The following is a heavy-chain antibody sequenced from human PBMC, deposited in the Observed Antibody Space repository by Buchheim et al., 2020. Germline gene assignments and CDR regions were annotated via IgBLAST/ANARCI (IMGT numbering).Heavy chain of an antibody. CDR3: VGGYYYSSCYYGY. J-gene: IGHJ4*02. Sequence: QVQLVESGGGVVQPGRYLRLSCAASGFTFSSYALHWVPQVPGKGLERVAVISYDGSNKYYADSVKGRFTISRDNSKNTLYLQMNILSAEVTAVYYCVGGYYYSSCYYGYWGQGTL. V-gene: IGHV3-30*04. CDR1: GFTFSSYA. CDR2: ISYDGSNK. D-gene: IGHD3-22*01.